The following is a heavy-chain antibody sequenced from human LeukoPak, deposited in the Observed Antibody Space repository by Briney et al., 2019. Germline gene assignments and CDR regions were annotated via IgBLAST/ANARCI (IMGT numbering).Heavy chain of an antibody. CDR3: AKGCGGNCYSFSA. CDR1: GFTFNSYA. D-gene: IGHD2-15*01. V-gene: IGHV3-23*01. J-gene: IGHJ5*02. CDR2: IGGPGGST. Sequence: GGSLRLSCAASGFTFNSYAMSWVRQAPGKGLEWVSSIGGPGGSTYYAESAKGRFTISRDNSKSTLYLQLNSLGAEDTALYYCAKGCGGNCYSFSAWGQGTLVTVSS.